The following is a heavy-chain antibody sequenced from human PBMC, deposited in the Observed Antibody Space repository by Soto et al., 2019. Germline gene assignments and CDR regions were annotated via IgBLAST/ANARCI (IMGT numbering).Heavy chain of an antibody. V-gene: IGHV5-10-1*01. CDR2: IDPSDSYT. J-gene: IGHJ6*02. CDR1: GYSFTSYW. Sequence: RGSLKISCKGSGYSFTSYWISWVRQMPGKGLEWMGRIDPSDSYTNYSPSFQGHVTISADKSISTAYLRWSSLKASDTAMYYCARKGVMIRGAFSSGMDVWGQGTTVTVSS. D-gene: IGHD3-10*01. CDR3: ARKGVMIRGAFSSGMDV.